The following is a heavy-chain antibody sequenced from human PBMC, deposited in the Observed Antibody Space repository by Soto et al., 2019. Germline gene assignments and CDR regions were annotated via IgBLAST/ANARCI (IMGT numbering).Heavy chain of an antibody. V-gene: IGHV1-8*01. J-gene: IGHJ2*01. D-gene: IGHD4-17*01. CDR1: GYTFTSYD. CDR3: AVYGGNRHWYFDR. Sequence: QVQLVQSGAEVKKPGASVKVSCKASGYTFTSYDINWVRQATGQGLEWMGWMNPNSGNTGYAEKFQGRVTMTRKTSISTAYMKLSSVRSEDTAGYYCAVYGGNRHWYFDRWGRGTLVTVSS. CDR2: MNPNSGNT.